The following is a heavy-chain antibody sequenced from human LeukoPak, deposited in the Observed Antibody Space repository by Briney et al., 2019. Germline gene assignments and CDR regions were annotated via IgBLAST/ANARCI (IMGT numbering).Heavy chain of an antibody. CDR3: AKARGGNGAFDL. CDR1: GFTFSRYS. D-gene: IGHD6-6*01. V-gene: IGHV3-7*02. J-gene: IGHJ3*01. Sequence: PGGSLRLSCAASGFTFSRYSMNWVRQAPGRGLEWVANIKQDGSEKYSVDSVKGRFTISRDNAKNSLYLQMNSLRVEDTAVYYCAKARGGNGAFDLWGQGTMVTVSS. CDR2: IKQDGSEK.